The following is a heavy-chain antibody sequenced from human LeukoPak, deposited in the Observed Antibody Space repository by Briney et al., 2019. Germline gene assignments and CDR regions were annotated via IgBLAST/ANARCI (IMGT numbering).Heavy chain of an antibody. J-gene: IGHJ6*02. V-gene: IGHV1-69*13. CDR3: ARSHMTTVTIVTYGMDV. Sequence: SVKVSCKASGGTFSSYAISWVRQAPGRGLEWMGGIIPIFGTANYAQKFQGRVTITADESTSTAYMELSSLRSEDTAVYYCARSHMTTVTIVTYGMDVWGQGTTVTVSS. D-gene: IGHD4-11*01. CDR2: IIPIFGTA. CDR1: GGTFSSYA.